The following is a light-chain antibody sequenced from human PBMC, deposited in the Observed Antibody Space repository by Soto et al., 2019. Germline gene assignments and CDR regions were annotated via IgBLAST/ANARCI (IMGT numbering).Light chain of an antibody. CDR1: QSVFSN. Sequence: EIVMTQSPVTLSESPGERVTLSCRASQSVFSNLAWYQQRPGQAPRLLIYGASNRATRIPARFSGSGSGTEFNLTISSQQSEDFAVYYCQQCNSWPLTFGQGTKVEIK. J-gene: IGKJ1*01. V-gene: IGKV3-15*01. CDR2: GAS. CDR3: QQCNSWPLT.